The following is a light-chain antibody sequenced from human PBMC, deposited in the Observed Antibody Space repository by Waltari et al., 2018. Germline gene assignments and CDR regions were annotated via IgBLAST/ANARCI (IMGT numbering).Light chain of an antibody. CDR1: QSVLYSSNNKNY. J-gene: IGKJ2*01. V-gene: IGKV4-1*01. Sequence: DIVMTQSPDSLAGSLGERGTITCKASQSVLYSSNNKNYLAWYQTKPGHPPKLLIYWASTRESGVPDRFSGSGSGTDFTLTISSLQAEDVAVYYCLQYYSTPLTFGQGTKLEIK. CDR2: WAS. CDR3: LQYYSTPLT.